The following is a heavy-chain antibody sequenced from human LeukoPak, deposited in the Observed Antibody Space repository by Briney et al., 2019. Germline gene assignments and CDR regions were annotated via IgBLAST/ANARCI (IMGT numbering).Heavy chain of an antibody. CDR3: AKSAVPAANPYFDY. J-gene: IGHJ4*02. V-gene: IGHV3-30*02. CDR2: IRYDGSNK. Sequence: GGSLRLSCAASGFTFSSYGMHWVRQAPGKGLEWVAFIRYDGSNKYYADSVKGRFTISRDNSKNTLYLQMNSLRAEDTAVYYCAKSAVPAANPYFDYWGQRTLVTVSS. D-gene: IGHD2-2*01. CDR1: GFTFSSYG.